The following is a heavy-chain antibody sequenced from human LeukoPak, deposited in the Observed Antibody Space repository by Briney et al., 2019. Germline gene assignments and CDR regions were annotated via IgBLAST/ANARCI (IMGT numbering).Heavy chain of an antibody. CDR2: IWYDGTNQ. Sequence: PGGSLRLSCTASGFTFSDYGMHWVRQAPGKRLEWVAVIWYDGTNQYYADSAEGRFTISRDNSKNTLYLQMNSLRAEDTAVYYCARHVDIVDYYFDYWGQGTLVTVSS. D-gene: IGHD5-12*01. CDR1: GFTFSDYG. V-gene: IGHV3-33*01. J-gene: IGHJ4*02. CDR3: ARHVDIVDYYFDY.